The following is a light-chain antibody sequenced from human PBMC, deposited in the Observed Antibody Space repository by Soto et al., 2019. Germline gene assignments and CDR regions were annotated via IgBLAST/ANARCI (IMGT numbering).Light chain of an antibody. CDR2: GAS. CDR3: QQYGTSYMYT. J-gene: IGKJ2*01. Sequence: EIVLTQSPGTLSLSPGERATLSCRASQSVSSRYLAWYQQKPGQAPRLLIYGASSRATGIRDRFSGSGSGTDFTLTISRLEPEDIAVYYCQQYGTSYMYTFGQGTKLEIK. CDR1: QSVSSRY. V-gene: IGKV3-20*01.